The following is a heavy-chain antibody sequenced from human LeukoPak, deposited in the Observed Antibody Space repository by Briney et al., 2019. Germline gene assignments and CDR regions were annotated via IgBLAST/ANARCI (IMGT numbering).Heavy chain of an antibody. Sequence: SETLSLTCAVYGGSFSGYYWSWIRQPPGKGLEWIGEINHSGSTNFHPSLKSRVTISVDTSTNQFSLQLSSVTAADTAVYYCAGGLGAPLFHYWGQGPLVTVSS. CDR1: GGSFSGYY. J-gene: IGHJ4*02. CDR3: AGGLGAPLFHY. D-gene: IGHD3-3*01. V-gene: IGHV4-34*01. CDR2: INHSGST.